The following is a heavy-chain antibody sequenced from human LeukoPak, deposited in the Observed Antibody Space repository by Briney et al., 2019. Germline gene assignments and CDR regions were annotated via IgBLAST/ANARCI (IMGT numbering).Heavy chain of an antibody. D-gene: IGHD3-22*01. CDR1: GGSISSYY. CDR2: IYYSGST. V-gene: IGHV4-59*01. Sequence: SETLSLTCTVSGGSISSYYWSWIRQPPGKGLEWIGYIYYSGSTNYNPFLKSRVTISVDTSKNQFSLKLSSVTAADTAVYYCARVNPYYYDSSGYYPFFDYWGQGTLVTVSS. CDR3: ARVNPYYYDSSGYYPFFDY. J-gene: IGHJ4*02.